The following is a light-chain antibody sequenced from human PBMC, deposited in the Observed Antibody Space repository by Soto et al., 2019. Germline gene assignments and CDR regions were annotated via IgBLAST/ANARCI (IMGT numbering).Light chain of an antibody. CDR1: QSISSY. CDR3: QQSYSTPIT. V-gene: IGKV1-39*01. J-gene: IGKJ5*01. Sequence: DILMPQSPSSLSASVGDRVTITCRASQSISSYLNWYQQKPGKAPKLLIYAASSLQSGVPSRFSGSVSGTDFTLTISSLQPEDFATYYCQQSYSTPITFGQGTRLEIK. CDR2: AAS.